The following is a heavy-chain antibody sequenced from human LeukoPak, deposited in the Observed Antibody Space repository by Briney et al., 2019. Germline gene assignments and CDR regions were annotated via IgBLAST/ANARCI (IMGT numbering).Heavy chain of an antibody. CDR3: TREGILAGVDY. CDR2: IKQDGREK. D-gene: IGHD6-13*01. Sequence: GGSLSLSCVASGFTISSNYMSWVRLAPGKGLEWVANIKQDGREKNYVDSVKGRFTISRDNAKNSMSLQMNSLRAEDTAVYYCTREGILAGVDYWGEGILVTVSS. J-gene: IGHJ4*02. CDR1: GFTISSNY. V-gene: IGHV3-7*01.